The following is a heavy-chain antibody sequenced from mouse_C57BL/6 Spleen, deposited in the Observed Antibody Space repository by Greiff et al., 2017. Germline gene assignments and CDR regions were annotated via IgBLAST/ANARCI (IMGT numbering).Heavy chain of an antibody. D-gene: IGHD1-1*01. Sequence: VQLQQSGAELARPGASVKMSCKASGYTFTSYTMHWVKQRPGQGLEWIGYINPSSGYTKYNQKFKDKATLTADKSSSTAYMQLSSLTSEDSAVYYCARCYGSSCYAMDYWGQGTSVTVSS. V-gene: IGHV1-4*01. CDR2: INPSSGYT. CDR1: GYTFTSYT. J-gene: IGHJ4*01. CDR3: ARCYGSSCYAMDY.